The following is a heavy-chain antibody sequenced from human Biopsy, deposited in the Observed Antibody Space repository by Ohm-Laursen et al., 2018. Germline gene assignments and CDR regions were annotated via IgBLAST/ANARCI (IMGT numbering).Heavy chain of an antibody. V-gene: IGHV4-59*08. Sequence: SQTLSLTCTVSGDSITSYFWNWIRQAPGKGLEWIGNIYYRGNTNYSPSHKSRATISLDSSKNQFSLNLNSATATDTAVYYCARRLPLRGFAFDVWGQGTVVTVS. CDR2: IYYRGNT. CDR1: GDSITSYF. J-gene: IGHJ3*01. D-gene: IGHD3-10*01. CDR3: ARRLPLRGFAFDV.